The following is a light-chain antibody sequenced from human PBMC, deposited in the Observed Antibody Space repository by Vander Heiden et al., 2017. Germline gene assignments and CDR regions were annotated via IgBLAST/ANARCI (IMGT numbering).Light chain of an antibody. CDR3: RQRSNWPIT. J-gene: IGKJ5*01. CDR1: QSVNIF. CDR2: NAS. V-gene: IGKV3-11*01. Sequence: EMVMTQSPATLSLSPGERATLSCRASQSVNIFLAWYQQNPGQAPRLLISNASNRATGIPARFSGSGSGTDFTLTISSLDPEDFAVYYCRQRSNWPITFGQGTRLEIK.